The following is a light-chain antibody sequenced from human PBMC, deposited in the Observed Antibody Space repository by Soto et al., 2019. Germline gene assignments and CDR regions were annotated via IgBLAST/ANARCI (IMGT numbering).Light chain of an antibody. Sequence: QSVLTQPASVSGSPGQSITISCTGTSSDVGSYNLVSWYQQHPSKAPKVMIYEVSKRPSGVSNRFSGSKSGNTASLRISGLQAEYEADYYCRSYVGSRTLVFGGGTKLTVL. CDR1: SSDVGSYNL. J-gene: IGLJ2*01. CDR3: RSYVGSRTLV. V-gene: IGLV2-23*02. CDR2: EVS.